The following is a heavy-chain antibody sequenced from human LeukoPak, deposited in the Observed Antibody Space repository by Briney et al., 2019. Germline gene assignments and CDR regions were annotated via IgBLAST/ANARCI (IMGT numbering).Heavy chain of an antibody. CDR3: ARGLRGSYSDY. CDR1: GGSFSGYY. V-gene: IGHV4-34*01. CDR2: INHSGST. Sequence: SETLSLTCAVYGGSFSGYYWSWIRQPPGKGLEWIGEINHSGSTNYNPSLKSRVTISVDTSKNQFSLKLSSVTAADTAVYYCARGLRGSYSDYWGQGTLVTVSS. J-gene: IGHJ4*02. D-gene: IGHD1-26*01.